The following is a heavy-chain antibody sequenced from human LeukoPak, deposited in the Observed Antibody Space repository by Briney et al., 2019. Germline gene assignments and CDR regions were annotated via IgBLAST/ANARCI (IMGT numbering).Heavy chain of an antibody. V-gene: IGHV3-30-3*01. CDR1: GFTFSSYA. J-gene: IGHJ3*02. D-gene: IGHD3-22*01. CDR3: ASLTAYYYDSSGKEDDAFDI. CDR2: ISYDGSNK. Sequence: GGSLRLSCAASGFTFSSYAMHWVRQAPGKGLEWVAVISYDGSNKYYADSVKGRFTISRDNSKNTLYLQMNSLRAEDTAVYYCASLTAYYYDSSGKEDDAFDIWGQGTMVTVSS.